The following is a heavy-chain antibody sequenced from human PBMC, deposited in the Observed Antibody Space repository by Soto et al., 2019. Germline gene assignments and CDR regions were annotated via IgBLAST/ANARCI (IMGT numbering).Heavy chain of an antibody. J-gene: IGHJ4*02. CDR2: ISSSGSST. CDR1: GFTFGDYY. V-gene: IGHV3-11*01. CDR3: ARAAAARPAAWN. D-gene: IGHD6-6*01. Sequence: GGSLRLSCAASGFTFGDYYMSWIRQAPGKGLEWVSYISSSGSSTYYVDSVRGRFTISRDNAKNSLYLQMDSLGAEDTAVYYCARAAAARPAAWNLGQGTLVTVSA.